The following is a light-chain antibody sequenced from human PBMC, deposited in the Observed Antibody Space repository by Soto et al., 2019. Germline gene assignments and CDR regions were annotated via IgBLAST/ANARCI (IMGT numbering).Light chain of an antibody. CDR2: AAS. V-gene: IGKV3-15*01. J-gene: IGKJ4*01. CDR3: QQYNNWPPLT. CDR1: QGISSL. Sequence: EVVLTQSPATLSVSPGERATLSCRPSQGISSLLAWYQQKPGQAPRLLIYAASTRAAGIPARFSGSGSGTEFTLTISSLQSEDFAVYYCQQYNNWPPLTFGGGTKVDIK.